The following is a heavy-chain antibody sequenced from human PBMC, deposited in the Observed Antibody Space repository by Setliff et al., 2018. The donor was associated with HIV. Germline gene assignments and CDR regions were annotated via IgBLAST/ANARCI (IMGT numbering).Heavy chain of an antibody. J-gene: IGHJ6*03. Sequence: GESLKISCKTSGYNFATYYITWVRQMPGKGLEWIGRINPGDSDTGYSPSFQGQVTISADKSISTAYLQWSSLKASDTAMYYCARQSGDYTVTTYYMDVWGKGTTVTVS. CDR3: ARQSGDYTVTTYYMDV. D-gene: IGHD4-17*01. CDR2: INPGDSDT. V-gene: IGHV5-51*01. CDR1: GYNFATYY.